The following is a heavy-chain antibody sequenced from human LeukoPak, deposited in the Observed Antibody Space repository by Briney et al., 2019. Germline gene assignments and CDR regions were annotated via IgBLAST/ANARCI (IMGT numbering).Heavy chain of an antibody. J-gene: IGHJ4*02. D-gene: IGHD3-10*01. CDR1: GYTFTSYG. Sequence: WASVKVSCTASGYTFTSYGISWVRHAPGQGLEWMGWISAYNGNTNYAQKLQGRVTMTTDTSTSTDYMELRSLRSDDTAVYYCARRGGGSGSSLPLKDYWGQGTLVTVSS. CDR2: ISAYNGNT. V-gene: IGHV1-18*04. CDR3: ARRGGGSGSSLPLKDY.